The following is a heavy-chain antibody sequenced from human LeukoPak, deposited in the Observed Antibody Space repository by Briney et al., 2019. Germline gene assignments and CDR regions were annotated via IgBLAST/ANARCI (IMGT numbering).Heavy chain of an antibody. J-gene: IGHJ4*02. D-gene: IGHD6-19*01. CDR1: GGSISNSRYY. CDR2: IYYSGST. V-gene: IGHV4-39*01. Sequence: SETLSLTCTVSGGSISNSRYYWGWIRQPPGKGLEWIGSIYYSGSTLYTPSLKSRVTISVDTSKNQFSLKLSSVTAADTAVYYCATNSSGWVFDYWGQGTQVTVSS. CDR3: ATNSSGWVFDY.